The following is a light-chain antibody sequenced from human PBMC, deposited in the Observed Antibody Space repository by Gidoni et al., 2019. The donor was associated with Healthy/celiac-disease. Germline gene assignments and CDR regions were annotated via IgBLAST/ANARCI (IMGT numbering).Light chain of an antibody. CDR1: SYNIGSGYD. CDR3: HSYDSSLSGSV. J-gene: IGLJ2*01. V-gene: IGLV1-40*01. CDR2: GNT. Sequence: VTTTVTVSSYNIGSGYDVHGYQQRPGTAPKLLIDGNTNRPSGVPERFSGSKSGTSASLAITGLQAEDEADYFCHSYDSSLSGSVFGGGTKLTVL.